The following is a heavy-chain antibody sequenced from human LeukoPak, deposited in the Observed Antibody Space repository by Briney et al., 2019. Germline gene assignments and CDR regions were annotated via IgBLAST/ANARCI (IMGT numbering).Heavy chain of an antibody. CDR3: ARFCSGGSCYHGYYYYGMDV. J-gene: IGHJ6*02. Sequence: SQTLSLTCTVSGGSISSGGYYWSWIRQHPGKGLEWIGYIYYSGSTYYNPSLKSRVTISVDTSKNQFSLKLSSVTAADTAVYCCARFCSGGSCYHGYYYYGMDVWGQGTTVTVSS. CDR1: GGSISSGGYY. CDR2: IYYSGST. D-gene: IGHD2-15*01. V-gene: IGHV4-31*03.